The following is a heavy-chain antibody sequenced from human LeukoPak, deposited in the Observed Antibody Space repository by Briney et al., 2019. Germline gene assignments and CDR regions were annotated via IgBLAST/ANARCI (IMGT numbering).Heavy chain of an antibody. CDR1: GYSIGVGYY. CDR3: ARVNTGNIKYFFDY. CDR2: IHYSGNT. V-gene: IGHV4-38-2*01. Sequence: SETLPLTCGVSGYSIGVGYYWGWIRQPPGKGLEWIGGIHYSGNTYYNPSLKSRVTISMDTSKNQFSLKLSSVTAADTAVYYCARVNTGNIKYFFDYWGQGTLVTVSS. D-gene: IGHD5-18*01. J-gene: IGHJ4*02.